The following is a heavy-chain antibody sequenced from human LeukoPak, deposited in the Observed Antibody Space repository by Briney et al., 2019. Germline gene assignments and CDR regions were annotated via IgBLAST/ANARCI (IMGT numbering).Heavy chain of an antibody. V-gene: IGHV3-30*04. CDR3: ARDSGGSNWGDY. D-gene: IGHD7-27*01. CDR2: ISYDGSYK. J-gene: IGHJ4*02. CDR1: GFTFSSYA. Sequence: GGSLRLSCAASGFTFSSYAMHWVRQAPGKGLEWVAVISYDGSYKYYADSVKGRFTISRDNSKNTLYLQMNSLRAEDTAVYYCARDSGGSNWGDYWGQGTLVTVSS.